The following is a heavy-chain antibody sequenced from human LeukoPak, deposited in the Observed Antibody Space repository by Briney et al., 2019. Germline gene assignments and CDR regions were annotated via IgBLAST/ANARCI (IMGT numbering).Heavy chain of an antibody. Sequence: GASVKVSCKASGYTFTSYGISWVRQAPGQGLEWMGWISAYNGNTNYAQKLQGRVTMTTDTSTSTGYMELSRLRSDDTAVYYCARGGSPIFYYYIDVWGMGTTVTISS. CDR2: ISAYNGNT. J-gene: IGHJ6*03. D-gene: IGHD2-2*01. CDR3: ARGGSPIFYYYIDV. CDR1: GYTFTSYG. V-gene: IGHV1-18*01.